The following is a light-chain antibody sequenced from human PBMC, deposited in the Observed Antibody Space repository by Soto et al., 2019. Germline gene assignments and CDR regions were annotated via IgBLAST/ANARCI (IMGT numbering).Light chain of an antibody. Sequence: DIQLTQSPSFLSASVGDRVTITCRASQGISSYLAWYQQKPGKAPKLLIYAASTLQSVVPSRFSGSGSGTEFTRTISSLQPEDFATYYCQQLNSYPLFGPGTKVDIK. CDR2: AAS. V-gene: IGKV1-9*01. J-gene: IGKJ3*01. CDR3: QQLNSYPL. CDR1: QGISSY.